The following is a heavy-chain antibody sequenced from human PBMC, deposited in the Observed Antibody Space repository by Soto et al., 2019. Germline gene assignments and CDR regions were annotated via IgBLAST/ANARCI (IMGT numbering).Heavy chain of an antibody. D-gene: IGHD2-2*02. CDR1: GYTFTGYY. CDR2: INPNSGGT. J-gene: IGHJ3*02. Sequence: QVQLVQSGAEVKKPGASVKVSCKASGYTFTGYYMHWVRQAPGQGLEWMGWINPNSGGTNYAQKFQGRVTMTRDTSISTAYTELSRLRSDDTAVYYCARVPIVVVPAAIPDAFDIWGQGTMVTVSS. V-gene: IGHV1-2*02. CDR3: ARVPIVVVPAAIPDAFDI.